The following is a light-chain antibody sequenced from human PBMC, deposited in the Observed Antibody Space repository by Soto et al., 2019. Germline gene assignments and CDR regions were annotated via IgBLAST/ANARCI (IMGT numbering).Light chain of an antibody. CDR3: SSYAGSPSL. CDR2: EVT. CDR1: GSDIGAYNY. Sequence: QSALTQPPSASGSPGQSVTISCTGTGSDIGAYNYVSWYQQYPGKAPKLMIYEVTKRPSGVPDRISGSKSGNTASLTISGLQTEDEADYYCSSYAGSPSLFGGGTKLTVL. V-gene: IGLV2-8*01. J-gene: IGLJ3*02.